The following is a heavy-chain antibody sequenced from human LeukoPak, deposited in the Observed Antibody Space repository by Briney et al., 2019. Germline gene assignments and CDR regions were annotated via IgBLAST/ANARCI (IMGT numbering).Heavy chain of an antibody. D-gene: IGHD3-3*02. CDR3: ARDAF. CDR1: GYSFTSFY. Sequence: GASVKVSCKTSGYSFTSFYIHWVRQAPGQGLEWMGMVNPSGGSTISAQKFQDRVNMTTDTSTRTVYMEMTGLTSDDTGIYYCARDAFRGQGTQVTVSS. V-gene: IGHV1-46*01. J-gene: IGHJ4*02. CDR2: VNPSGGST.